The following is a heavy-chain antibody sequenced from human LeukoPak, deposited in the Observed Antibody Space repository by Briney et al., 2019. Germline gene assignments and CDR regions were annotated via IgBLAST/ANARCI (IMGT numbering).Heavy chain of an antibody. CDR3: ASSRYYYDSSGYCFDY. CDR2: IYPGDSDT. Sequence: ESLKISCKGSGYSFTSYWIGWVRQMPGKGLEWMGIIYPGDSDTRYSPSFQGQVTISADKSISTAYLQWSSLKASDTAMYYCASSRYYYDSSGYCFDYWGQGTLVTDSS. CDR1: GYSFTSYW. J-gene: IGHJ4*02. V-gene: IGHV5-51*01. D-gene: IGHD3-22*01.